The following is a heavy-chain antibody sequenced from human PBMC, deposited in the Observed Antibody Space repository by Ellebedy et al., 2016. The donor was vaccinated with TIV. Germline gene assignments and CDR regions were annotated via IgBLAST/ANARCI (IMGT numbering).Heavy chain of an antibody. CDR1: GFTFSSYA. CDR3: ARGSGSYSAYFDY. CDR2: ISYDGSNK. Sequence: GESLKISCAASGFTFSSYAMHWVRQAPGKGLEWVAVISYDGSNKYYADSVKGRFTISRDNYKNTLYLQMNSLRAEDTAVYYCARGSGSYSAYFDYWGQGTLVTVSS. J-gene: IGHJ4*02. V-gene: IGHV3-30-3*01. D-gene: IGHD1-26*01.